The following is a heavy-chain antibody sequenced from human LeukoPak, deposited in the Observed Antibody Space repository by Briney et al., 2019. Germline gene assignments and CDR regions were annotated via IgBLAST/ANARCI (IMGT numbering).Heavy chain of an antibody. D-gene: IGHD4-23*01. Sequence: ASVKVSCKASGGTFSSYAISWVRQAPGQGLEWMGRIIPILGIANYAQKFQGRVTITADKSTSTAYMELSSLRSEDTAVYYCARDPGPYGGLFDYWGQGTLVTVSS. CDR1: GGTFSSYA. J-gene: IGHJ4*02. CDR3: ARDPGPYGGLFDY. CDR2: IIPILGIA. V-gene: IGHV1-69*04.